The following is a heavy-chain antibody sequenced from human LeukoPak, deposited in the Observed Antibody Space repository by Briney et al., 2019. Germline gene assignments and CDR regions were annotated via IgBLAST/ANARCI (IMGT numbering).Heavy chain of an antibody. CDR2: ISHTAST. D-gene: IGHD5-24*01. J-gene: IGHJ3*01. V-gene: IGHV4-59*11. CDR1: GGSMSHH. CDR3: AREKSPERKTWLQLGAFDV. Sequence: LETLCLTCIVSGGSMSHHWGWLRSSPGKGLEWIGSISHTASTNYNPSLKSRVTLSIDTSKSQLSFQLSSVTAADTAVYYCAREKSPERKTWLQLGAFDVWGQGTMVTVSS.